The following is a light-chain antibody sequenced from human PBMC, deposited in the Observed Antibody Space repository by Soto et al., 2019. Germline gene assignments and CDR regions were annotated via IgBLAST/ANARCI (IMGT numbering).Light chain of an antibody. CDR2: EVS. J-gene: IGLJ2*01. CDR3: SSYAGSNNLGVV. CDR1: SSDVGGYNY. V-gene: IGLV2-8*01. Sequence: QSALTQPPSASGSPGQSVTISCTGNSSDVGGYNYVSWYQQHPGKAPKLMIYEVSKRPSGVTDRFTGSKSGNTASLAVSGLQAEDESDYYCSSYAGSNNLGVVFGGGTELTVL.